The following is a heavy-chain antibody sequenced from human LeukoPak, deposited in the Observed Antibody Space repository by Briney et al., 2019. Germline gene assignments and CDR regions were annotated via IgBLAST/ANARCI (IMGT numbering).Heavy chain of an antibody. CDR3: ASKEYYYYGMDV. Sequence: SETLSLTCAVSGGSSSSSNGWNWVRQPPGEGVELIGENDYSGRTNYNPSVKSRVTISVDNSKNQISLKLSSVNAADTAVYYCASKEYYYYGMDVWGQGTTVTVSS. CDR2: NDYSGRT. J-gene: IGHJ6*01. V-gene: IGHV4-4*02. CDR1: GGSSSSSNG.